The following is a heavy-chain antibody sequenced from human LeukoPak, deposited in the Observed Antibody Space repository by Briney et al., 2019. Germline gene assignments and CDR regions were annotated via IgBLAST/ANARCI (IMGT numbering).Heavy chain of an antibody. D-gene: IGHD3-22*01. V-gene: IGHV1-58*01. CDR2: IVVGSGNT. Sequence: SVKVSCKASGFTFTSSAVQWVRQARGQRLEWIGWIVVGSGNTNHAQKFQERVTITRDMSTSTAYMELSSLRSEDTAVYYCAADRGLPNYYDSSGYYLPGHRAFDIWGQGTMVTVSS. CDR1: GFTFTSSA. J-gene: IGHJ3*02. CDR3: AADRGLPNYYDSSGYYLPGHRAFDI.